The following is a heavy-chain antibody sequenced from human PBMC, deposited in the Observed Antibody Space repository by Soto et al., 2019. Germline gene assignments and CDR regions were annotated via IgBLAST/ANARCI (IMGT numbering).Heavy chain of an antibody. Sequence: QVQLVESGGGVVQPGRSLRLSCAASGFTFSNYGMHRVRQAPGKGLEWVAVISYHGSDKYYADSVKGRFTISRDNSKNTLYLQMDSLRAEDMAVYYCAKDHLTTTVTTVGYWGQGTLVTVSS. CDR1: GFTFSNYG. CDR2: ISYHGSDK. CDR3: AKDHLTTTVTTVGY. V-gene: IGHV3-30*18. J-gene: IGHJ4*02. D-gene: IGHD4-17*01.